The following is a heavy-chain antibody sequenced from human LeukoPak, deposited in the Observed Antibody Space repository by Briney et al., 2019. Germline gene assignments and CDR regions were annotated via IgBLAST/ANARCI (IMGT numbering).Heavy chain of an antibody. D-gene: IGHD2-15*01. CDR3: TKADATRGDY. J-gene: IGHJ4*02. V-gene: IGHV3-23*01. CDR2: INDRGDTT. CDR1: GFTFSRYP. Sequence: GGSLRLSCAASGFTFSRYPMSWVRQAPGKGLEWVSTINDRGDTTYYADSVKGRFTISRDNSRSTQYLQMDSLRAEDTALYYCTKADATRGDYWGQGTLVTVSP.